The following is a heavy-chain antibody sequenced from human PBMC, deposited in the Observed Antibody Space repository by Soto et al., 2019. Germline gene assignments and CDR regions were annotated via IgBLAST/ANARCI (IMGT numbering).Heavy chain of an antibody. CDR3: ARGAFDV. V-gene: IGHV3-13*01. Sequence: EVQLVESGGGLIQPGGSLRLSCAASGFTFSSYDMHWVRQTPGEGLEWVSAIGVADDTYYQDSVNGRFTISRENAKNSLYLQINSLRAGDPAVYYCARGAFDVWGQGTMVTVSS. J-gene: IGHJ3*01. CDR1: GFTFSSYD. CDR2: IGVADDT.